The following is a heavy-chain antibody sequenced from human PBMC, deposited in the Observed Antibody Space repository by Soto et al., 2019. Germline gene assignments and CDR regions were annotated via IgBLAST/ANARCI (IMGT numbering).Heavy chain of an antibody. CDR3: ARDPLIGNTDYGLDV. J-gene: IGHJ6*02. CDR2: INNDGSST. Sequence: GGSLRLSCEASGFSFSSYTMNWVRQAPGKGLEWVSSISAGSINNDGSSTAYADSVKGRFTISRDNAKSTLYLQVTSLRAEDTAVYYCARDPLIGNTDYGLDVWGQGTTVTVSS. CDR1: GFSFSSYT. V-gene: IGHV3-74*01. D-gene: IGHD2-21*01.